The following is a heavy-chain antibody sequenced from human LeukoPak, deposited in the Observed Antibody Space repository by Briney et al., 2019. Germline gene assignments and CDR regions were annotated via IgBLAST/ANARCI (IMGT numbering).Heavy chain of an antibody. J-gene: IGHJ5*02. V-gene: IGHV4-34*01. CDR2: INHSGST. D-gene: IGHD2-2*01. Sequence: SGTLSLTCAVYGGSFSGYYWSWIRQPPGKGLEWIGEINHSGSTNYNPSLKSRVTISVDTSKNQFSLKLSSVTAADTAVYYCARGGLRYQLLSWFDPGAREPRSPSPQ. CDR1: GGSFSGYY. CDR3: ARGGLRYQLLSWFDP.